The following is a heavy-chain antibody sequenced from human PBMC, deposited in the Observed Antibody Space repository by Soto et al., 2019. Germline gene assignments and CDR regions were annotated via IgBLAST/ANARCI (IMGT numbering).Heavy chain of an antibody. CDR1: GFSLTTGKMG. D-gene: IGHD3-9*01. J-gene: IGHJ6*02. CDR3: ARMKVDSYQFYYAMDV. CDR2: IFSDNER. V-gene: IGHV2-26*01. Sequence: SGPTLVNPTETLTLTCTVSGFSLTTGKMGVSWIRQPPGKALEWLAHIFSDNERSYSTSLQGRLTISKDTSGSQVVLSMTNVDPVDTATYYGARMKVDSYQFYYAMDVWGQGTTVTVSS.